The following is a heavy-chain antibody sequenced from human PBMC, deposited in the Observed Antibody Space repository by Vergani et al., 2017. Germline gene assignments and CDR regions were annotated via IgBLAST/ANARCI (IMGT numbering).Heavy chain of an antibody. V-gene: IGHV3-9*01. D-gene: IGHD2-15*01. CDR1: GFTFDDYA. CDR2: ISWNSGSI. Sequence: EVQLVESGGGLVQPGRSLRLSCAASGFTFDDYAMHWVRQAPGKGLEWVSGISWNSGSIGYADSVKGRFTISRDNAKNSLYLQMNSLRAEDTALYYCAKSRSTHYYYYYMDVWGKGP. CDR3: AKSRSTHYYYYYMDV. J-gene: IGHJ6*03.